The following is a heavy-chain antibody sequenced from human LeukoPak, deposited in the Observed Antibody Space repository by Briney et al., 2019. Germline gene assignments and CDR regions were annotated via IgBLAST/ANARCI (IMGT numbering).Heavy chain of an antibody. CDR3: ARGWDSSSLDRYNWFDP. CDR1: GYTFTSYG. CDR2: ISAYNGNT. D-gene: IGHD6-13*01. J-gene: IGHJ5*02. Sequence: ASVKVSCTASGYTFTSYGISWVRQAPGQGLEWMGWISAYNGNTNYAQKLQGRVTMTTDRSTSTAYMELRSLRSDDTAVYSCARGWDSSSLDRYNWFDPWGQGTLVTVSS. V-gene: IGHV1-18*01.